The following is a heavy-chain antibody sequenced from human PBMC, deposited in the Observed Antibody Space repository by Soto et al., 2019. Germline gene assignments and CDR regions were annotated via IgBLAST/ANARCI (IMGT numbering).Heavy chain of an antibody. CDR2: IYTSGST. CDR1: GGSISRYS. J-gene: IGHJ4*02. Sequence: PSETLSLSCTVSGGSISRYSWSWIRQPAWKGLEWNGRIYTSGSTNYNPSLKSRVTMSVDTSKSQFSLKLSSVTDADTAVYYCARDPYDFWSGYHDYWGQGTLVTVSS. D-gene: IGHD3-3*01. CDR3: ARDPYDFWSGYHDY. V-gene: IGHV4-4*07.